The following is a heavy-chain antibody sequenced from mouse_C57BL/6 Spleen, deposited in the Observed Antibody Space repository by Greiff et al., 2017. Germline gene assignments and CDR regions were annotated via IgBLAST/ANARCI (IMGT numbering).Heavy chain of an antibody. CDR3: TRGYGYYSAY. V-gene: IGHV1-15*01. CDR2: IDPETGGT. Sequence: VQLQQSGAELVRPGASVTLSCKASGYTFTDYEMHWVKQTPVHGLEWIGAIDPETGGTAYNQKFKGKAIMTADKSSSTAYMELRSLTSEDSAVYYCTRGYGYYSAYWGQVTLVTVSA. J-gene: IGHJ3*01. CDR1: GYTFTDYE. D-gene: IGHD2-3*01.